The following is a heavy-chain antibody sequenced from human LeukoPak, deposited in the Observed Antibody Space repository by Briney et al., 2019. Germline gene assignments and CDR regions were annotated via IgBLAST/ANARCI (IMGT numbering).Heavy chain of an antibody. CDR2: IGWNSGSI. Sequence: GRSLRLSCAASGFTFDDYAMHWVRQAPGKGLEWVSGIGWNSGSIGYADSVKGRFTISRDNAKNSLYLQMNSLRAEDTALYYCAKDGGIAAAGTSFDYWGQGTLVTVSS. CDR3: AKDGGIAAAGTSFDY. CDR1: GFTFDDYA. D-gene: IGHD6-13*01. V-gene: IGHV3-9*01. J-gene: IGHJ4*02.